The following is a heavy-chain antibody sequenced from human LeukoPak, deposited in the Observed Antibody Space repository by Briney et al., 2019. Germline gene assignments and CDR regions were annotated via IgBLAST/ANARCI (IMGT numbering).Heavy chain of an antibody. D-gene: IGHD3-10*01. CDR2: INPSGGSP. CDR1: GYTFTSYH. J-gene: IGHJ6*03. CDR3: ARGVRGVNQRYYMDV. V-gene: IGHV1-46*01. Sequence: GASVKVSCKASGYTFTSYHLHWVRQAPGQGLEWMGIINPSGGSPNYAQKFQGRVTMTRDMSISTAYMELSRLRSDDTAVYYCARGVRGVNQRYYMDVWGKGTTVTVSS.